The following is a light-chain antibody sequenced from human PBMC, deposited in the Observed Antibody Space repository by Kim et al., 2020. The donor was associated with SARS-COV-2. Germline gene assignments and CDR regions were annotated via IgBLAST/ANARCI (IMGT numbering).Light chain of an antibody. J-gene: IGLJ1*01. Sequence: QSALTQPASVSGSPGQWITISCTGTSGDVGGYKYVSWYRQYPGKAPQLIIYDVSNRPSGVSNRFSASKSGNTASLTISGLHAEDEGDYYCSSYTGSRPLHYFFGTGTRSPS. CDR1: SGDVGGYKY. CDR2: DVS. CDR3: SSYTGSRPLHYF. V-gene: IGLV2-14*01.